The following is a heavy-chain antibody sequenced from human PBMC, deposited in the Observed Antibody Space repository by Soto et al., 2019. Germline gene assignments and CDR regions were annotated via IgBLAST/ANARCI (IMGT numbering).Heavy chain of an antibody. D-gene: IGHD6-6*01. J-gene: IGHJ3*02. CDR3: ARGVGSIAARFAFDI. Sequence: ASVKVSCKASGYTFTSYDINWVRQATGQGLEWMGWMNPNSGNTGYAQKFQGRVTMTRNTSISTAYMELSSLRSEDTALYYCARGVGSIAARFAFDIWGQGTMVTVSS. V-gene: IGHV1-8*01. CDR2: MNPNSGNT. CDR1: GYTFTSYD.